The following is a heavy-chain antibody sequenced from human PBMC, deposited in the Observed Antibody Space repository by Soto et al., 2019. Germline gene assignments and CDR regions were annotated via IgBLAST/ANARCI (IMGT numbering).Heavy chain of an antibody. D-gene: IGHD1-26*01. CDR1: GFTFSSYA. Sequence: EVQLLESGGGLVQPGGSLRLSCAASGFTFSSYAMSWVRQAPGKGLEWVSAISGSGGSTYYTDSVKGRFTISRDNSKNTLYLQMNSLRAEDTAVYYCAKDGMGATTPNYAFDIWGQGTMVTVSS. V-gene: IGHV3-23*01. CDR3: AKDGMGATTPNYAFDI. CDR2: ISGSGGST. J-gene: IGHJ3*02.